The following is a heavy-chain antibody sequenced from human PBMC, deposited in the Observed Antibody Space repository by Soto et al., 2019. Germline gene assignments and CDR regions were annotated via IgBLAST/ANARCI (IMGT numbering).Heavy chain of an antibody. CDR1: GGTFSSYA. Sequence: SVKVSCKASGGTFSSYAISWVRQAPGQGLEWMGGIIPIFGTANYAQKFQGRVTITADESTSTAYMELSSLRSEDTAVYYCARGLSMVQGVILATYYYYGMDVWGQGTTVTVSS. D-gene: IGHD3-10*01. CDR3: ARGLSMVQGVILATYYYYGMDV. J-gene: IGHJ6*02. V-gene: IGHV1-69*13. CDR2: IIPIFGTA.